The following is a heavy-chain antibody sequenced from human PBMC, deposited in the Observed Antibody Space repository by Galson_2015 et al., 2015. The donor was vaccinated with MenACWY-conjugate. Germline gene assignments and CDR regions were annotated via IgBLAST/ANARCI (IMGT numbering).Heavy chain of an antibody. V-gene: IGHV3-74*01. D-gene: IGHD1-26*01. CDR1: GFTFSNYW. J-gene: IGHJ3*02. CDR3: SRGGEAKLIIVGGISDI. Sequence: SLRLSCAASGFTFSNYWMHWVRQGPGKGLEWPSRIDNDGNRITYADSVKGRFTISRDNAKNTLYLQINSVRADDTAVYYCSRGGEAKLIIVGGISDIWGQGTTVTVSS. CDR2: IDNDGNRI.